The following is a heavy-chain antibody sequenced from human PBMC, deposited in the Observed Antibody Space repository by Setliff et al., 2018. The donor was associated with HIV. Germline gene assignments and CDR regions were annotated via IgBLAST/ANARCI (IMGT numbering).Heavy chain of an antibody. CDR1: GYTFTSYD. CDR3: ARGVRFIEPTIGAVYYFDY. V-gene: IGHV1-8*02. CDR2: MNPNSGNT. J-gene: IGHJ4*02. D-gene: IGHD5-12*01. Sequence: GASVKVSCKASGYTFTSYDINWVRQATGQGLEWMGWMNPNSGNTGYAQKFQGRVTMTRNTSISTAYMELSSLRSEDTAVYYCARGVRFIEPTIGAVYYFDYWAQGTLVTVSS.